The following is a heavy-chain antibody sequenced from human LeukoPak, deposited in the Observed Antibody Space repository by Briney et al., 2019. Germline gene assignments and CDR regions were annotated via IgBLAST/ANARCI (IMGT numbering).Heavy chain of an antibody. D-gene: IGHD3-10*01. CDR2: IYPGDSDT. Sequence: GESLKISCKGSGYSFTNNYWIVWVRQMPGKGLECMGIIYPGDSDTRYGPSFQGQVTISVDKSITTAYLQWSSLKASDTAIYYCARRPDYYGSGNYFDYWGQGTLVTVSS. V-gene: IGHV5-51*01. CDR1: GYSFTNNYW. CDR3: ARRPDYYGSGNYFDY. J-gene: IGHJ4*02.